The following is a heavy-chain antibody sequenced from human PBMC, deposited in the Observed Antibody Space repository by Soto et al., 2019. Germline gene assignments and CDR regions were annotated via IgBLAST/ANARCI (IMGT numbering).Heavy chain of an antibody. CDR2: ISAYNGNT. Sequence: QVQLVQSGAEVRKPGASVKVSCKASGYTFTSYGISWVRQAPGQGLEWMGWISAYNGNTNYAQKLQGRVTMTTDTSTSTAYMELRSLRSDDTAVYYCAREGAYTAMVLNYYYCMDVWGQGTTVTVSS. V-gene: IGHV1-18*01. CDR3: AREGAYTAMVLNYYYCMDV. CDR1: GYTFTSYG. D-gene: IGHD5-18*01. J-gene: IGHJ6*02.